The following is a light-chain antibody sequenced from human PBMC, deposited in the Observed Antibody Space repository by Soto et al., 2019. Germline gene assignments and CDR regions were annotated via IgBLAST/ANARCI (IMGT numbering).Light chain of an antibody. CDR2: GAS. J-gene: IGKJ4*01. CDR3: QQYGSFPTT. CDR1: QSVFSRY. Sequence: EIMLTQSPGTLSLSPGERATLSCRASQSVFSRYLAWYQQKPGQAPRLLISGASSRTTGIAGRFSGSGSGTDFTLTISRLEAEDFAVYYCQQYGSFPTTFGGGTKVEIK. V-gene: IGKV3-20*01.